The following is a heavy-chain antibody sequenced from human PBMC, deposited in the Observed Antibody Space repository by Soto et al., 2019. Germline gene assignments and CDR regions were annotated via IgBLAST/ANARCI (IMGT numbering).Heavy chain of an antibody. CDR3: AHGRGALLTGHYCLAF. D-gene: IGHD3-9*01. J-gene: IGHJ4*02. Sequence: QITLKESGPTLVKPTQTLTLTCTFSGFSLNTRGVGVGWIRQPPGKALEWLALISWDGEKRYSPSLKSRLTTTXXTXEXXAVLTMTNMDPVDAATSSCAHGRGALLTGHYCLAFWGQGTLVTVSS. CDR2: ISWDGEK. CDR1: GFSLNTRGVG. V-gene: IGHV2-5*02.